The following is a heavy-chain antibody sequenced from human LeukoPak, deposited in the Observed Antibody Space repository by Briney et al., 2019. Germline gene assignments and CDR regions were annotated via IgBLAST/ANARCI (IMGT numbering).Heavy chain of an antibody. V-gene: IGHV3-11*04. Sequence: GGSLRLSCAASGFTFSDYYMSWIRQAPGKGLEWVSYISSSGSTIYYADSVKGRFTISRDNAKNSLYLQMNSLRAEDTAVYYCARDYDFWSGYYYFDYWGQGTLVTVSS. CDR2: ISSSGSTI. D-gene: IGHD3-3*01. J-gene: IGHJ4*02. CDR1: GFTFSDYY. CDR3: ARDYDFWSGYYYFDY.